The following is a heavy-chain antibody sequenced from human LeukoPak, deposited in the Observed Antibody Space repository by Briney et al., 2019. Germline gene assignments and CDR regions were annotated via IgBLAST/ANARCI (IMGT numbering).Heavy chain of an antibody. Sequence: GGSLRLSCAASGFTVSSNYMSWVRQAPGKGLEWVSVIYSGGSTYYADSVKGRFTISRDNSKNTLYLQMNSLRAEDTALYYCAKDIQYPLVGARYYYGMDVWGQGTTVTVSS. CDR1: GFTVSSNY. CDR3: AKDIQYPLVGARYYYGMDV. CDR2: IYSGGST. V-gene: IGHV3-53*01. J-gene: IGHJ6*02. D-gene: IGHD1-26*01.